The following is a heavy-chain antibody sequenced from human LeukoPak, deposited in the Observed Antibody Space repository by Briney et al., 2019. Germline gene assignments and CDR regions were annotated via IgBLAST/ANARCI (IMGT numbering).Heavy chain of an antibody. Sequence: GGSLRLSCAASGFTFSSYAMTWVRQAPGKGLEWVSGITSDGGSTFYADSVKGRFTISRDNSKNTLYLQTDSLRAEDTAVYYCAEGHYPDAYCAGDCYYSSWGQGTLVTVSS. CDR1: GFTFSSYA. J-gene: IGHJ5*02. D-gene: IGHD2-21*02. CDR3: AEGHYPDAYCAGDCYYSS. V-gene: IGHV3-23*01. CDR2: ITSDGGST.